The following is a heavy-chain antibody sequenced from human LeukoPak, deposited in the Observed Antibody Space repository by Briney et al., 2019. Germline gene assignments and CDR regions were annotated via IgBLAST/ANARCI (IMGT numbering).Heavy chain of an antibody. CDR2: ISYDGSNK. Sequence: GGSLRLSCAASGFTFSSYGMHWVRQAPGKGLEWVAVISYDGSNKYYADSVKGRFTISRDNSKNTLYLQMNSLRAEDTAVYYCAKLEIGAVAGSGSANTNDYWGQGTLVTVSS. CDR1: GFTFSSYG. J-gene: IGHJ4*02. CDR3: AKLEIGAVAGSGSANTNDY. D-gene: IGHD6-19*01. V-gene: IGHV3-30*18.